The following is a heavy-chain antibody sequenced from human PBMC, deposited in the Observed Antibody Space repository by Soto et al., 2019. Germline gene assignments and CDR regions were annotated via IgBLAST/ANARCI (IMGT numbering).Heavy chain of an antibody. CDR2: ISSSASHI. V-gene: IGHV3-21*01. CDR1: GFSFSSYS. D-gene: IGHD2-15*01. Sequence: EVQLVESGGGLVKPGGSLRLSCAASGFSFSSYSMNWVRQAPGKGLEWVSSISSSASHINYAYSVKVRFTISRDNAKKSLYLQMNRLRAEYTAVFYCARGYTGYCSGGTCYWFDPWGQGTLVTVSS. J-gene: IGHJ5*02. CDR3: ARGYTGYCSGGTCYWFDP.